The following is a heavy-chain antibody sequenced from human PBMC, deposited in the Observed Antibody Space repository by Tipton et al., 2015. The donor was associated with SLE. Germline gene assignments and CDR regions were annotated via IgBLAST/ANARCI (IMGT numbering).Heavy chain of an antibody. D-gene: IGHD3-10*01. V-gene: IGHV4-59*01. CDR3: ARDSSGMGYYWLDP. J-gene: IGHJ5*02. CDR2: VYYSGTT. Sequence: TLSLTCNVSSGSITSYYWNWIRQFPGKGLEWIGNVYYSGTTNYNPSLKSRATISINTSKNQFSLKLSSVTAADTAVYYCARDSSGMGYYWLDPWGQGTLVTVSS. CDR1: SGSITSYY.